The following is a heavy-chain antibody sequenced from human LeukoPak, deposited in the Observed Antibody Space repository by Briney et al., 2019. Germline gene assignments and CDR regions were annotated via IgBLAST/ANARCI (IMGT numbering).Heavy chain of an antibody. CDR3: AREMTEMGVVVPAAMKH. J-gene: IGHJ1*01. D-gene: IGHD2-2*01. CDR1: GYSFTSYW. V-gene: IGHV5-51*01. Sequence: GESLKISCKGSGYSFTSYWIGWVRQMPGKGLEWMGIIYPGDSDTRYSPSFQGQVTISADKSISTAYLQWSSLKASDTAMYYCAREMTEMGVVVPAAMKHWGQGTLVTVSS. CDR2: IYPGDSDT.